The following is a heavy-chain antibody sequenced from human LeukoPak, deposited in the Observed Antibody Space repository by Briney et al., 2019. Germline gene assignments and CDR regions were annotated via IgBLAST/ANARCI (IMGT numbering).Heavy chain of an antibody. D-gene: IGHD6-13*01. CDR1: GGSISSYY. Sequence: SETLSLTCTVSGGSISSYYWSWIRQPPGKGLDWIGYIYYSGSTNYNPSLKSRVTISVDTSKNQFSLKLSSVTAADTAVYYCAREKRQQLVLYYYYYMDVWGKGTTVTVSS. CDR2: IYYSGST. CDR3: AREKRQQLVLYYYYYMDV. J-gene: IGHJ6*03. V-gene: IGHV4-59*01.